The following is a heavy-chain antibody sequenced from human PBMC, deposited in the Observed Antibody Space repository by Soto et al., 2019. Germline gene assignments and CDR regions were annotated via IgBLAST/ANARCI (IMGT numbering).Heavy chain of an antibody. D-gene: IGHD6-19*01. V-gene: IGHV1-69*01. CDR3: AKVRYSSPMGYYYGMDV. J-gene: IGHJ6*02. CDR1: GVTFSKFI. CDR2: IIPISGTA. Sequence: QVQLEQSGGEVKKPGSSVKVSCKASGVTFSKFIMTWVRQAPGLGLEWVGGIIPISGTANYEQKLQGRVTITADEATSTSYLEVSNLRSEDTAVYYCAKVRYSSPMGYYYGMDVWCQGTEVTVS.